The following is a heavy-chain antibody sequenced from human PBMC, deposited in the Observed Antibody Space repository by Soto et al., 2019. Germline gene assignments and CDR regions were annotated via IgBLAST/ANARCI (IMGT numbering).Heavy chain of an antibody. V-gene: IGHV3-73*01. CDR2: IRSKANSYAT. D-gene: IGHD6-13*01. CDR1: GFTFSGSA. Sequence: GGTLRLSCAASGFTFSGSALHWVRQASGKGMERVGGIRSKANSYATAYAASVKGRFTISRDDSKITAYLQMNSLKTEDTAVYYCTLLSLVAAGTLGLGAGNDYWGQGTLVTVSS. CDR3: TLLSLVAAGTLGLGAGNDY. J-gene: IGHJ4*02.